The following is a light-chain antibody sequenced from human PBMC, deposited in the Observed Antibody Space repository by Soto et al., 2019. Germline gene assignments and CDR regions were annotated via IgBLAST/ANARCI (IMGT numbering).Light chain of an antibody. V-gene: IGKV3-15*01. CDR2: GAS. J-gene: IGKJ5*01. Sequence: EIVMTQSPGTLSVSPGERATLSCRASQNVFSNVAWYQQRPGQPPRLLLSGASTRATGVSARFSASGSGTDFTLTITSLQSEDFAVYYCQQYNLWPPITFGQGTRL. CDR3: QQYNLWPPIT. CDR1: QNVFSN.